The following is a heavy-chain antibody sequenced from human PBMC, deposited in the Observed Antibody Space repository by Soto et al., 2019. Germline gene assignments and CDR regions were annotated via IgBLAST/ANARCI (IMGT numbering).Heavy chain of an antibody. Sequence: AASVKVSCKASGYTFTSYGISWVRQAPGQGLEWMGWISAYNGNTNYAQKLQGRVTMTTDTSTSTAYMELRSLRSDDTAVYYCALPGGDSDGYEDNRFGPWGQGTLVTVSS. CDR3: ALPGGDSDGYEDNRFGP. D-gene: IGHD5-18*01. CDR1: GYTFTSYG. CDR2: ISAYNGNT. V-gene: IGHV1-18*01. J-gene: IGHJ5*02.